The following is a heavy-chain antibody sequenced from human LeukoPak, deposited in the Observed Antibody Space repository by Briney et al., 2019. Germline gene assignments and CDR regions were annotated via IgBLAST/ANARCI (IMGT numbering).Heavy chain of an antibody. D-gene: IGHD5-12*01. CDR1: GFTFSSYA. J-gene: IGHJ3*02. Sequence: GGSLRLSCAASGFTFSSYAMSWVRQAPGKGLEWVSAISGSGGSTYYADSVKGRFTISRDNSKNTLYLQMNSLRAEDTAVYYCARPRAHGGYVTDAFDIWGQGTMVTVSS. V-gene: IGHV3-23*01. CDR2: ISGSGGST. CDR3: ARPRAHGGYVTDAFDI.